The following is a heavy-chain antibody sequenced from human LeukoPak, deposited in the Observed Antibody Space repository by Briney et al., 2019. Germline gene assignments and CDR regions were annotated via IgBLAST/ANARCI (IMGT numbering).Heavy chain of an antibody. D-gene: IGHD6-6*01. Sequence: ASVKVSCKASGYTFTNYYMHWVRQAPGRWLELMGIIDSSGGSTSNAQRFQGRVTMTRDTSTSTVYMELSSLRSEDTAVYYCALAARYYYYGMDVWGQGTTVTVSS. J-gene: IGHJ6*02. CDR1: GYTFTNYY. CDR2: IDSSGGST. CDR3: ALAARYYYYGMDV. V-gene: IGHV1-46*01.